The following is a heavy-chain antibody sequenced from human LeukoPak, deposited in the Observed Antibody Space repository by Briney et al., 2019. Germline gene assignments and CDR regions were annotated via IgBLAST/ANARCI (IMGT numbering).Heavy chain of an antibody. CDR3: ATLRLSDHFDY. CDR2: ITDNGNTT. CDR1: GFTFSSYA. J-gene: IGHJ4*02. D-gene: IGHD2-15*01. Sequence: PGGSLRLSCAASGFTFSSYAMNWARLSPGKGLEWVSAITDNGNTTYYADSVKGRFTVSRDNSKNTLYLQMSSLRAEDTAVYYCATLRLSDHFDYWGQGTLVTVSS. V-gene: IGHV3-23*01.